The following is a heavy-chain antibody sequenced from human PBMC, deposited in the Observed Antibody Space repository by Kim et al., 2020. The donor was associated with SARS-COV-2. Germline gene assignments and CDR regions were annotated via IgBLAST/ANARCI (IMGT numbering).Heavy chain of an antibody. V-gene: IGHV3-30*02. Sequence: YAASVKGRITVTRDNSKHTLYLQMTSLTTEDTAVYCCAKGWAFYFYGTEVWGQGTTVTVSS. D-gene: IGHD1-26*01. CDR3: AKGWAFYFYGTEV. J-gene: IGHJ6*02.